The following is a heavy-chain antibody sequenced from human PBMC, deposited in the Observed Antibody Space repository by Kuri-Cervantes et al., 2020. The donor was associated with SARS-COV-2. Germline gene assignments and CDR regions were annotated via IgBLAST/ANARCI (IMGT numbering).Heavy chain of an antibody. V-gene: IGHV3-30-3*01. J-gene: IGHJ4*02. CDR2: TSYDGTSK. D-gene: IGHD3-22*01. CDR1: GFTFNNYA. Sequence: GGSLRLSCAASGFTFNNYAMHWVRQTPGEGLEWVAITSYDGTSKYYADSVKGRFTISRDNSKNTLYLQMNSLRAEDTAVYYCAKDALPTYYYDSSGSSLDYWGQGTLVTVSS. CDR3: AKDALPTYYYDSSGSSLDY.